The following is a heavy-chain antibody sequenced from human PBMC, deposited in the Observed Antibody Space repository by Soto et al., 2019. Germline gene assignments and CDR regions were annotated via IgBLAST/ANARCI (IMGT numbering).Heavy chain of an antibody. CDR3: LRESYPAKAFDI. Sequence: ELQLVESGGGLVKPGESLRLSCAASGFTFSNYNINWVRQAPGKGLEWVSSIRSRSIDMYYADSVMGRFTISRYDAKNSLSLKMTGLRAEDTAVYFCLRESYPAKAFDIWGQGTMVTVSS. V-gene: IGHV3-21*01. J-gene: IGHJ3*02. CDR2: IRSRSIDM. CDR1: GFTFSNYN. D-gene: IGHD2-2*01.